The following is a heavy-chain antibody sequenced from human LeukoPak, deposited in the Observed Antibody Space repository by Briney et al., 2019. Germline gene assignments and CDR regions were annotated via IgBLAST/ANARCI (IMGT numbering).Heavy chain of an antibody. J-gene: IGHJ6*02. CDR3: ATGEPSYYSGMDV. CDR1: GFTVSSNY. Sequence: GGSLRLSCAASGFTVSSNYMSWVRQAPGKGLEWVSVIYSGGSTYYADSVKGRFTISRDNSKNTLYLQMNSLRAESTAVYYCATGEPSYYSGMDVWGQGTTVTVSS. V-gene: IGHV3-66*02. CDR2: IYSGGST.